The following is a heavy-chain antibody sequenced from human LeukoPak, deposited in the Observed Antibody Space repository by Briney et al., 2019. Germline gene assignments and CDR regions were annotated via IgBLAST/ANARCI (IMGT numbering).Heavy chain of an antibody. Sequence: PGGSLRLSCAASGFTFSSYSMNWVRQAPGKGLEWVSSISSSSSYIYYADSVKGRFTISRDNAKNSLYLQMNSLRAEDTAVYYCARDDFWSGYYYYMDVWGKGTTVTVSS. V-gene: IGHV3-21*01. CDR2: ISSSSSYI. CDR3: ARDDFWSGYYYYMDV. CDR1: GFTFSSYS. D-gene: IGHD3-3*01. J-gene: IGHJ6*03.